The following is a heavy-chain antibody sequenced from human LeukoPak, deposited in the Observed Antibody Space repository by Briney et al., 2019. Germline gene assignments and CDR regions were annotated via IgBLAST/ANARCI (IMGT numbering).Heavy chain of an antibody. D-gene: IGHD5-12*01. CDR1: GFTFSSYA. J-gene: IGHJ4*02. V-gene: IGHV3-30-3*02. CDR3: AKSLGYSYGTGYYFDY. CDR2: ISYDGSNK. Sequence: GRSLRLSCAASGFTFSSYAMHWVRQAPGKGLEWVAVISYDGSNKYYADSVEGRFTISRDNSKNTLYLQMNSLRAEDTAVYYCAKSLGYSYGTGYYFDYWGQGTLVTVSS.